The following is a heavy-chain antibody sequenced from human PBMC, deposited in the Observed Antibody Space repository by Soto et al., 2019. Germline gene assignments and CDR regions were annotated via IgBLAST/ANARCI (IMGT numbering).Heavy chain of an antibody. Sequence: GGSLRLSCAASGFTFDDYAMHWVRQAPGKGLEWVSGISWNSGSIGYADSVKGRFTISRDNAKNSLYLQMNSLRAEDTALYYCAKGYDILTGYHDWGQGTLVTVSS. D-gene: IGHD3-9*01. CDR3: AKGYDILTGYHD. CDR1: GFTFDDYA. V-gene: IGHV3-9*01. CDR2: ISWNSGSI. J-gene: IGHJ4*02.